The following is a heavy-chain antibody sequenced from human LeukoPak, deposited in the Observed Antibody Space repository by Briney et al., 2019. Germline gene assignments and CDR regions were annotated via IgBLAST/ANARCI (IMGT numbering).Heavy chain of an antibody. CDR1: EYSFTSYW. J-gene: IGHJ4*02. V-gene: IGHV5-51*01. D-gene: IGHD2-2*01. CDR3: ARHRYCSSTSCLPDY. Sequence: GESLKISCKGSEYSFTSYWFGWERQMPGKGLECMGIIYPGDSDTRYSPSFQGQVTISADKSIGTAYLQWSSLKASDTTMYYCARHRYCSSTSCLPDYWGQGTLVTVSS. CDR2: IYPGDSDT.